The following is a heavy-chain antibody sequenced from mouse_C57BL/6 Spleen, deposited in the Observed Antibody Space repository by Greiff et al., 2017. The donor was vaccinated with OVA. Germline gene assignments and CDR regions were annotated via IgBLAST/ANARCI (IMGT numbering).Heavy chain of an antibody. V-gene: IGHV1-81*01. D-gene: IGHD1-1*01. CDR2: IYPRSGNP. J-gene: IGHJ2*01. CDR1: GYTFTSYG. CDR3: ARRGVTSLVGSFDY. Sequence: VQLQQSGAELARPGASVKLSCKASGYTFTSYGISWVKQRTGQGLEWIGEIYPRSGNPYYNEKFKGNATLTADKSTSTAYMELRSLTSEDSAVYFCARRGVTSLVGSFDYWGQGTTLTVSS.